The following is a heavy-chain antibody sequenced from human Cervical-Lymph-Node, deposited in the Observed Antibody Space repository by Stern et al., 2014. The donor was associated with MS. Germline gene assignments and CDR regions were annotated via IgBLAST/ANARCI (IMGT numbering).Heavy chain of an antibody. CDR1: GYNFHAYY. CDR2: INPRTGGT. CDR3: ARDRGLGVVVAADLDS. Sequence: QVQLVQSGAEVKTPGASVRVSCKTSGYNFHAYYLHWVRKAPGQGLEWMGWINPRTGGTKFAQQFQGRVTMTRDTPITTAYMELTMLRSDDTAVYYCARDRGLGVVVAADLDSWGQGSLVTVPS. V-gene: IGHV1-2*02. J-gene: IGHJ4*02. D-gene: IGHD2-15*01.